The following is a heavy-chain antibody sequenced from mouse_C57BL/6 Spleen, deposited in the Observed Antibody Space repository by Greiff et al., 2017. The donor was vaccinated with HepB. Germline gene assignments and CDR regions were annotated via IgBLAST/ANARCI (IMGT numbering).Heavy chain of an antibody. D-gene: IGHD4-1*01. CDR1: GYTFTSYW. CDR3: ARWRTGSPYAMDY. CDR2: IDPSDTYT. J-gene: IGHJ4*01. V-gene: IGHV1-59*01. Sequence: QVQLQQPGAELVRPGTSVKLSCKASGYTFTSYWMHWVKQRPGQGLEWIGVIDPSDTYTNYNQKFKGKATLTVDTSSSTAYMQLSSLTSEDSAVYYCARWRTGSPYAMDYWGQGTSVTVSS.